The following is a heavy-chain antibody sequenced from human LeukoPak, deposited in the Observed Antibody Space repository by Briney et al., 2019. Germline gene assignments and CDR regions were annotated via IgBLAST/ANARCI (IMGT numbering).Heavy chain of an antibody. V-gene: IGHV4-31*03. CDR2: IYYSGST. Sequence: PSETLSLTCTVSGGSISSGGYYWSWIRQHPGKGLEWIGYIYYSGSTYYNPSLKGRVTISVDTPRNQFSLRLNSVTAADTAVYYCARSSYGYYLDYWGQGTLVSVSS. D-gene: IGHD4-17*01. J-gene: IGHJ4*02. CDR3: ARSSYGYYLDY. CDR1: GGSISSGGYY.